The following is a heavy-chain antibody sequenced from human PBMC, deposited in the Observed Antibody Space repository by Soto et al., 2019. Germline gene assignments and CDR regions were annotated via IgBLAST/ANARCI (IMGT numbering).Heavy chain of an antibody. V-gene: IGHV3-33*01. CDR1: GFTFSSYG. J-gene: IGHJ3*02. Sequence: QVQLVESGGGVVQPGRSLRLSCAASGFTFSSYGMHWVRQAPGKGLEWWAVIWYDGSNKYYADSVKGRFTISRDNSKNTLYLQMNSLRAEDTAVYYCAREGGRWLQLRAFDIWGQGTMVTVSS. D-gene: IGHD5-12*01. CDR2: IWYDGSNK. CDR3: AREGGRWLQLRAFDI.